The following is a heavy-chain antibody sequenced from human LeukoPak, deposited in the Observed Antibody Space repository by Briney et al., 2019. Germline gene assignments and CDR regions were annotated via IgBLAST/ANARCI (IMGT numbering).Heavy chain of an antibody. CDR3: AREVPAAIDYYYYYYYMDV. Sequence: ASVKVSCKASGYTFTSYGISWVRRAPGQGLEWMGWISPYNGNTNYAQKLQGRVTMTTDTSTSTAYMELRSLRSDDTAVYYCAREVPAAIDYYYYYYYMDVWGKGTTVTVSS. D-gene: IGHD2-2*01. V-gene: IGHV1-18*01. CDR1: GYTFTSYG. CDR2: ISPYNGNT. J-gene: IGHJ6*03.